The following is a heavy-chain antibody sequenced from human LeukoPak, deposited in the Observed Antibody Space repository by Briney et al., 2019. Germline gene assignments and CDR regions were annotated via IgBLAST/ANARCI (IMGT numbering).Heavy chain of an antibody. J-gene: IGHJ3*02. Sequence: SETLSLTCAVSGGSISSGGYSWSWIRQPPGKGLEWIGYIYHSGSTYYNPSLKSRVTISVDRSKNQFSLKLSSVTAVDTAVYYCASTLRGIDAFDIWGQGTMVTVSS. CDR1: GGSISSGGYS. D-gene: IGHD3-10*01. V-gene: IGHV4-30-2*01. CDR2: IYHSGST. CDR3: ASTLRGIDAFDI.